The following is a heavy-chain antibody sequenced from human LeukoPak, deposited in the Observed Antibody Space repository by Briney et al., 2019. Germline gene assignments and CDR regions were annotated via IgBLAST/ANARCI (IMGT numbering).Heavy chain of an antibody. V-gene: IGHV1-69*05. CDR3: ASFLVTAAGNWFDP. J-gene: IGHJ5*02. D-gene: IGHD6-13*01. CDR2: IIPIFGTA. Sequence: GASVKVSCKASGGTFSSYAISWVRQAPGQGLEWMGGIIPIFGTANYAQKFQGRVTITTDESTSTAYMELSSLRSEDTAVYYCASFLVTAAGNWFDPWGQGTLVTVPS. CDR1: GGTFSSYA.